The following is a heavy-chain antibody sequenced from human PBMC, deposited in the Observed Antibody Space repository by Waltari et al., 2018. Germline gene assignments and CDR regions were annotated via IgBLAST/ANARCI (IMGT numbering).Heavy chain of an antibody. D-gene: IGHD2-2*01. CDR3: ARGAGSRVSLGKYCSSTSCSTRTNRTPFDY. Sequence: TCAVYGGSFSGYYWSWIRQPPGKGLEWIGEINHSGSTNYNPSLKSRVTISVDTSKNQFSLKLSSVTAADTAVYYCARGAGSRVSLGKYCSSTSCSTRTNRTPFDYWGQGTLVTVSS. V-gene: IGHV4-34*01. J-gene: IGHJ4*02. CDR2: INHSGST. CDR1: GGSFSGYY.